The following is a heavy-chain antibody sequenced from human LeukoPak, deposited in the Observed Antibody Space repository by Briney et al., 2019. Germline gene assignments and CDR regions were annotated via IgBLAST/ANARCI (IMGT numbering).Heavy chain of an antibody. CDR3: ARGEYYHESSGYPNY. CDR1: GFTFSSYA. D-gene: IGHD3-22*01. J-gene: IGHJ4*02. CDR2: ISGSGGST. Sequence: GGSLRLSCAASGFTFSSYAMSWVRQAPGKGLEWVSAISGSGGSTYYADSVKGRFTISRDNSKNTRYLQMNSLRAEDTAVYHCARGEYYHESSGYPNYWGQGTLVTVSS. V-gene: IGHV3-23*01.